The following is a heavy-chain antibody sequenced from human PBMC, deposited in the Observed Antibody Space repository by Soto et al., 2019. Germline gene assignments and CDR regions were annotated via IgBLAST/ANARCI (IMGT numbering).Heavy chain of an antibody. CDR1: GGSISSYY. CDR2: IYYSGST. CDR3: ARARGSVWEPHPGYWYFDL. V-gene: IGHV4-59*01. D-gene: IGHD1-26*01. J-gene: IGHJ2*01. Sequence: QVQLQESGPGLVKPSETLSLTCTVSGGSISSYYWSWIRQPPGKGLEWIGDIYYSGSTNYNPSLKSRVTISVDTSKNQFSLKLSSVTAADTAVYYCARARGSVWEPHPGYWYFDLWGRGTLVTVSS.